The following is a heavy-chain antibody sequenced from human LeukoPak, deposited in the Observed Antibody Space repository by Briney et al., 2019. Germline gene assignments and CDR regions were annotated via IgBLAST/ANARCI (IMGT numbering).Heavy chain of an antibody. CDR1: GFTVSSNY. CDR3: AKIADYGDFLDAFDI. Sequence: GGSLRLSCAASGFTVSSNYMSWVRQAPGKGLEWVSVIYSGGSTYYADSVKGRFTISRDNSKNTLYLRMNSLRAEDTAVYYCAKIADYGDFLDAFDIWGQGTMVTVSS. V-gene: IGHV3-66*01. CDR2: IYSGGST. J-gene: IGHJ3*02. D-gene: IGHD4-17*01.